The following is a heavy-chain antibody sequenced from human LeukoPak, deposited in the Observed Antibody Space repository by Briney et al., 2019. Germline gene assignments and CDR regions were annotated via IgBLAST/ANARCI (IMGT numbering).Heavy chain of an antibody. J-gene: IGHJ4*02. Sequence: ASVKVSCKASGYTFTSYGISWVRQAPGQGLEWMGWINPNSGGTNYAQKFQGRVTMTRDTSISTAYMELSRLRSDDTAVYYCAREWVVLAAAIFYWGQGTLVTVSS. CDR2: INPNSGGT. D-gene: IGHD2-15*01. CDR1: GYTFTSYG. CDR3: AREWVVLAAAIFY. V-gene: IGHV1-2*02.